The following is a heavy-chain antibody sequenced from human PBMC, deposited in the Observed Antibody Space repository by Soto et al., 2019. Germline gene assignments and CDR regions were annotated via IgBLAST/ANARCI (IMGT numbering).Heavy chain of an antibody. J-gene: IGHJ4*02. Sequence: SQTLSLTCAISGDSVSSYSVVWNWIRQSPSGGLEWLGRTYYRSKWYSEYAISVQSRITVNADTSKNQVSLQLDSVTPDDTAVYYCASESCGREFDYWGQGTLVTVSS. CDR3: ASESCGREFDY. V-gene: IGHV6-1*01. D-gene: IGHD6-25*01. CDR2: TYYRSKWYS. CDR1: GDSVSSYSVV.